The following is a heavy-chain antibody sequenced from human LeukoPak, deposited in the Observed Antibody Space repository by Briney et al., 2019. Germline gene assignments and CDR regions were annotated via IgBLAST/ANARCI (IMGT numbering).Heavy chain of an antibody. CDR2: INHSGST. D-gene: IGHD3-22*01. V-gene: IGHV4-34*01. CDR1: GFTFSSYS. CDR3: ARLPDYYDSSGYYVDDY. J-gene: IGHJ4*02. Sequence: GSLRLSCAASGFTFSSYSMNWVRQPPGKGLEWIGEINHSGSTNYNPSLKSRVTISVDTSKNQFSLKLSSVTAADTAVYYCARLPDYYDSSGYYVDDYWGQGTLVTVSS.